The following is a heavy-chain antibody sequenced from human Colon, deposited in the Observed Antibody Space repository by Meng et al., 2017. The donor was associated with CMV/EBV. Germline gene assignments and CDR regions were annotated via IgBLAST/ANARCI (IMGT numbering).Heavy chain of an antibody. D-gene: IGHD3-22*01. CDR1: GFTFSSYG. CDR2: IRYDGSNK. V-gene: IGHV3-30*02. Sequence: GGSLRLSCAASGFTFSSYGMHWVRQAPGKGLEWVAFIRYDGSNKYYADSVNGRFTISRDNSKNTLYLQMNSLRAEDTAVYYCARTYYYDSSGYHDAFDIWGQGTMVTVSS. CDR3: ARTYYYDSSGYHDAFDI. J-gene: IGHJ3*02.